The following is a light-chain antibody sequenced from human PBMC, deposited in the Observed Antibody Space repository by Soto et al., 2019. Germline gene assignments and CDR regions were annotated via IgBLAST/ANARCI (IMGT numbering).Light chain of an antibody. CDR1: SSDVGGYNY. CDR3: RSYTSISAWV. CDR2: EVS. Sequence: QSVLTQPASVSGSPGQSITISCTGTSSDVGGYNYVSWYQQHPGKAPKLMIYEVSNRPSGVSNRFSGYKSGNTASLTISGLQAEDEADYYCRSYTSISAWVFGGGTKLTVL. V-gene: IGLV2-14*01. J-gene: IGLJ3*02.